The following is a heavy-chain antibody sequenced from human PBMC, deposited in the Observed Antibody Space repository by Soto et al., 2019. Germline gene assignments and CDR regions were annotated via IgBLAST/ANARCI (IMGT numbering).Heavy chain of an antibody. CDR3: ATSHSSNFDN. J-gene: IGHJ4*02. CDR2: VSNSGSNT. Sequence: GGSLRLSCAASGFTFSSYAMTWVRQAAGKGLEWVSLVSNSGSNTHYADSVKGRFTISRDNSKNTLFLQMSTLRAEDTAVYYCATSHSSNFDNWGQGTPVTVSS. V-gene: IGHV3-23*01. CDR1: GFTFSSYA. D-gene: IGHD6-13*01.